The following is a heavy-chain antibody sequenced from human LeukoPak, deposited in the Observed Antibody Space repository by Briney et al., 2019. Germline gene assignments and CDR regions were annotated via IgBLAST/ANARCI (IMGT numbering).Heavy chain of an antibody. CDR1: GFTFSNYA. Sequence: PGRSLRLSCAASGFTFSNYAMHWVRQASGKGLEWVSLISSGGTYEYYADSVKGRFTISRDNSKNTLYLQLNSLRAEDTAVYYCARDSTYYYDSGSSGPHYFDNWGQGTLVTVSS. J-gene: IGHJ4*02. D-gene: IGHD3-10*01. CDR3: ARDSTYYYDSGSSGPHYFDN. V-gene: IGHV3-30*01. CDR2: ISSGGTYE.